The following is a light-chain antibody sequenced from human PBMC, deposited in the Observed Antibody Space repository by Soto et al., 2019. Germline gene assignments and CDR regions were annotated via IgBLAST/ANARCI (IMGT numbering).Light chain of an antibody. J-gene: IGKJ2*01. CDR2: DAS. V-gene: IGKV1-33*01. Sequence: DIQMTQSPSSLSASVGDRVSITCQASQDITNYLNWYQHKPGKAPKLLIYDASNLETGVPSRFSGSGSGTDVTFTITSLQPEDSASYYCQQYDSVPPSFGQGTKLEIK. CDR1: QDITNY. CDR3: QQYDSVPPS.